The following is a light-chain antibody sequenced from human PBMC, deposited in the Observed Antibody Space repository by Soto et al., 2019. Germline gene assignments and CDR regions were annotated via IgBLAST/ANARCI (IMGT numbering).Light chain of an antibody. V-gene: IGKV1-33*01. Sequence: IHMTQSPSSLSASVLYTVTITFQASQDINKFLNWYQQKPGKAPKLLIYDVSNLETGVPSRFSGSGSETHFTLTINSLQPEDIATYYCQQYDNYDITFGQGTRLEIK. CDR3: QQYDNYDIT. J-gene: IGKJ5*01. CDR1: QDINKF. CDR2: DVS.